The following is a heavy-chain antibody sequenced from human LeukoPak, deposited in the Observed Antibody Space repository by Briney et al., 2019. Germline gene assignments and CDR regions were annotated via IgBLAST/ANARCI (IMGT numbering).Heavy chain of an antibody. D-gene: IGHD2-15*01. CDR2: IYYSGST. CDR3: ARHRHCSGGSCYGDQRY. Sequence: SETLSLTCTVSGGSISSYYWSWIRQPPGKGLEWIGYIYYSGSTNYNPSLKSRVTISVDTSKDQFSLKLSSVTAADTAVYYCARHRHCSGGSCYGDQRYWGQGTLVTVSP. J-gene: IGHJ4*02. CDR1: GGSISSYY. V-gene: IGHV4-59*08.